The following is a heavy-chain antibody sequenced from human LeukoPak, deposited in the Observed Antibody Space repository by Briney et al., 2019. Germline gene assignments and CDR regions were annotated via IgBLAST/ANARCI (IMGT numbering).Heavy chain of an antibody. CDR2: ISYDGSNK. CDR3: ARVADGYTTYYSDY. J-gene: IGHJ4*02. D-gene: IGHD5-24*01. Sequence: GRSLRLSCAASGFTFSSYAMHWVRQAPGKGLEWVAVISYDGSNKYYADSVKGRFTISRDNSKNTLYLQMTSLRAEDTAVYYCARVADGYTTYYSDYWGQGTLVTASS. V-gene: IGHV3-30-3*01. CDR1: GFTFSSYA.